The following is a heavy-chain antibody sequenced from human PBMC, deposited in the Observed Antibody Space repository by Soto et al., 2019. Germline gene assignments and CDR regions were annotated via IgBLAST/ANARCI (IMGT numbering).Heavy chain of an antibody. CDR2: IIPIFGTA. D-gene: IGHD2-2*01. J-gene: IGHJ6*02. V-gene: IGHV1-69*13. CDR3: ASKGVPAATGYYYYGMDV. Sequence: SVKVSCKASGGTFSSYAISWVRQAPGQGLEWMGGIIPIFGTANYAQKFQGRVTITADESTSTAYMELSSLRSEDTAVYYCASKGVPAATGYYYYGMDVWGQGTKVTVSS. CDR1: GGTFSSYA.